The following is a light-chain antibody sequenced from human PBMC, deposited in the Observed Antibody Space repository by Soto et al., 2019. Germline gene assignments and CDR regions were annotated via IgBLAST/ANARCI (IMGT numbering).Light chain of an antibody. CDR1: SSDVGGYDY. CDR3: SSYAGSNNFVV. V-gene: IGLV2-8*01. Sequence: QSALTQPPSASGSPGQSVTISCTGTSSDVGGYDYVSWYQQHPGKVPKLIIYEVSKRPSGVPDRFSGFKSGNTASLTVSGLQAEDEADFYCSSYAGSNNFVVFGGGTKLTVL. J-gene: IGLJ2*01. CDR2: EVS.